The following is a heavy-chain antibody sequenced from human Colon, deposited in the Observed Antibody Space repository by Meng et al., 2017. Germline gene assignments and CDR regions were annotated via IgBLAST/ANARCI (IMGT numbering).Heavy chain of an antibody. CDR3: VIHNGISDFDY. V-gene: IGHV7-4-1*02. CDR1: GYSFRTYA. CDR2: INMYTVDP. J-gene: IGHJ4*02. D-gene: IGHD4-23*01. Sequence: QEQLVHSGSELKKPGASVKVSCKAAGYSFRTYAINWVRQAPGQGLQWMGLINMYTVDPSYVVGFAGRFVFSWDISVSTAYLQISSLKAEDTAVYFCVIHNGISDFDYCGERTLVTVSS.